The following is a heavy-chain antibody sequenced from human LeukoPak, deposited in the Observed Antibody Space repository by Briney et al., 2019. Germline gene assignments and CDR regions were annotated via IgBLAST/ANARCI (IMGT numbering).Heavy chain of an antibody. CDR3: ARDLPQPRGNDYGDPKPDAFDI. CDR1: GFTFSNYA. J-gene: IGHJ3*02. CDR2: ISYNGSNK. D-gene: IGHD4-17*01. V-gene: IGHV3-30*04. Sequence: GGSLRLSCAASGFTFSNYAMHWVRQAPGKGLEWVAVISYNGSNKYYADSVKGRFTISRDNSNNTLYLQMNSLRAEDKAVYYCARDLPQPRGNDYGDPKPDAFDIWGQGTMVTVSS.